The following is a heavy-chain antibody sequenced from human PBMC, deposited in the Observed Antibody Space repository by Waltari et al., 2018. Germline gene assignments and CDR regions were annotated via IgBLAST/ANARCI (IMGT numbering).Heavy chain of an antibody. D-gene: IGHD2-2*01. CDR2: LKSKAEGGTT. CDR3: TTEGGRTWPMY. CDR1: GFTFANAW. J-gene: IGHJ4*02. Sequence: EVQLVESGGGLVKPGDSLRLSCVASGFTFANAWRNWVRQAPGKGLEGVCRLKSKAEGGTTDYAAPVKGRFAISRDDSKDTAYLQMNSLKTEDTAMYFCTTEGGRTWPMYWGQGTLVTVSS. V-gene: IGHV3-15*01.